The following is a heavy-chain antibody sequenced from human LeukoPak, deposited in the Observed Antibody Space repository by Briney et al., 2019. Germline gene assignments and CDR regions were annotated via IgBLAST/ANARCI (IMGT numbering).Heavy chain of an antibody. D-gene: IGHD2-15*01. V-gene: IGHV3-33*06. Sequence: PGRSLRLSCAASGFTFSNYGMHWVRQAPGQGLEWVAVIWYDGTNKFYADSVKGRFTISRDISKNTLYLQMNSLTVEDTAVYYCTKSGSAWAFFQDWGQGTLVTVSS. CDR3: TKSGSAWAFFQD. J-gene: IGHJ1*01. CDR2: IWYDGTNK. CDR1: GFTFSNYG.